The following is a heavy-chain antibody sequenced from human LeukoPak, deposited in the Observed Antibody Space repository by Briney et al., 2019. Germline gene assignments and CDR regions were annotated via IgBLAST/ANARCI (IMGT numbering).Heavy chain of an antibody. D-gene: IGHD3-22*01. Sequence: GGSLRLSCAASGFTFSNAWMSWVRQAPGKGLEWVCRIKSKTDGGTTDYAAPVKGRFTISSDESKNTLYLQMNSLKTEDTAVYYCTTGYYYDSSGYLYWGQGTLVTVSS. V-gene: IGHV3-15*01. CDR1: GFTFSNAW. CDR2: IKSKTDGGTT. J-gene: IGHJ4*02. CDR3: TTGYYYDSSGYLY.